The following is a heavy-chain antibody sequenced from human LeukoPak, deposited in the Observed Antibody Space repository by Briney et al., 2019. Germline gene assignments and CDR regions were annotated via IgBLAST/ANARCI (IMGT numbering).Heavy chain of an antibody. J-gene: IGHJ4*02. D-gene: IGHD2/OR15-2a*01. Sequence: GGTLRLSSAASGFTFRSYGMSWVRQAPGKGLEWVSAISGSGGSTYYADSVKGRFTISRDNSKNTLYLQMNRLRAEDTAVYYCAKDSNYFDYWGQGTLVTVSS. CDR2: ISGSGGST. CDR3: AKDSNYFDY. V-gene: IGHV3-23*01. CDR1: GFTFRSYG.